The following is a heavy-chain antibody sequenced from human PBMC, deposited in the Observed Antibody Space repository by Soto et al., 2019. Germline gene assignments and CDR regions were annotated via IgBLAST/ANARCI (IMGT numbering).Heavy chain of an antibody. Sequence: EVQLLESGGGLVQPGGSLRVSCAASGFTFAGFGMSWVRQAPGKGLEWVSSISVSGGNTYYADSVKGRFIISRDNSKNTLSLQMNSLRAEDTAVYFCAKDHKPAASGYFYYGMDGWGQGTTVAVSS. CDR2: ISVSGGNT. CDR3: AKDHKPAASGYFYYGMDG. CDR1: GFTFAGFG. J-gene: IGHJ6*02. D-gene: IGHD6-13*01. V-gene: IGHV3-23*01.